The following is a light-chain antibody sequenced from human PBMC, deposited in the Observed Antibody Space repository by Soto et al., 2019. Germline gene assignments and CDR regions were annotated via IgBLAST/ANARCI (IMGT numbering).Light chain of an antibody. CDR1: NSNIGSNF. V-gene: IGLV1-47*02. Sequence: QPVLTQPPSASGTPGQRVTISCSGSNSNIGSNFVHWYQQVPGTAPKLLLYSNDQRPSGVADRFSGSKSGTSASLAISGLRSEDEADYYCSSYTSSSTYVFGTGTKVTVL. CDR3: SSYTSSSTYV. J-gene: IGLJ1*01. CDR2: SND.